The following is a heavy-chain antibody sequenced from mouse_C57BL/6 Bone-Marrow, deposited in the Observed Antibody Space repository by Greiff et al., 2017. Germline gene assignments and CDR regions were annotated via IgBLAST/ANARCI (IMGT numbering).Heavy chain of an antibody. Sequence: VQLQQPGAELVMPGASVKLSCKASGYTFTSYWMHWVQQRPGQGLEWIGEIDPSDSYTNYNQKFKGKSTLTVDKSSSTAYMQLSSLTSEDSAVYYCAREAVDGYYPLNYFDYWGQGTTLTVSS. V-gene: IGHV1-69*01. D-gene: IGHD2-3*01. J-gene: IGHJ2*01. CDR1: GYTFTSYW. CDR3: AREAVDGYYPLNYFDY. CDR2: IDPSDSYT.